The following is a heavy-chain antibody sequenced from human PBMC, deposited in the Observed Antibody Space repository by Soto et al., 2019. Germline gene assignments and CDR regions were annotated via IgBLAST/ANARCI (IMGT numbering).Heavy chain of an antibody. D-gene: IGHD6-19*01. J-gene: IGHJ4*02. CDR2: ISASSNTI. CDR1: GMTFSTYN. V-gene: IGHV3-48*02. CDR3: AIDRYNSGLPYY. Sequence: EVQLLESGGGLVQPGGSLRLSCVGSGMTFSTYNMNWVRQAPGKGLEWVSHISASSNTIQYADSVKGRFTVSRDNAKNSLFLQMNSLRDEDTAMYYCAIDRYNSGLPYYWGQGTLVTVSS.